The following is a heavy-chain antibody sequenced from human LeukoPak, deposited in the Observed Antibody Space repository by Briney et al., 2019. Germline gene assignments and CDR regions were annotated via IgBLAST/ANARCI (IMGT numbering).Heavy chain of an antibody. CDR1: GFTFTNYG. CDR3: ARDDCSTTPCYAY. J-gene: IGHJ4*02. V-gene: IGHV3-33*01. D-gene: IGHD2-2*01. CDR2: IWYDGSKT. Sequence: GGSLRLSCTTSGFTFTNYGINWVRQAPGKGLEWVAAIWYDGSKTSYTDSVKGRFTVSRDISKNTVYLQMNGLKAEDTAVYYCARDDCSTTPCYAYWGQGTLVTVSS.